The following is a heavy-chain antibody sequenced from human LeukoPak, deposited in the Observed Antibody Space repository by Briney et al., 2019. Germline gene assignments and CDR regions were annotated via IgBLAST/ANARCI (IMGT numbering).Heavy chain of an antibody. Sequence: SETLSLTCTVSGGSISSTSHYWGWIRQPPGKGLEWFGSVYYSGSTYYNPSLKSRVTISVDTSQNQFSLRLSSVTATDMAVYFCARLGYSVSWTDCWGQGILVTVSS. V-gene: IGHV4-39*01. J-gene: IGHJ4*02. CDR3: ARLGYSVSWTDC. CDR1: GGSISSTSHY. D-gene: IGHD6-13*01. CDR2: VYYSGST.